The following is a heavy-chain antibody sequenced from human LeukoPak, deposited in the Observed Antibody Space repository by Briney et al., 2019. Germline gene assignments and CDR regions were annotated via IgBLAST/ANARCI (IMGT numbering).Heavy chain of an antibody. V-gene: IGHV3-49*04. CDR3: TRDQTPYY. CDR1: GFTFGDYA. Sequence: GRSLRLSCTASGFTFGDYAMTWVRQAPGKGLEWVGFIRSKIYGGTAEYAASVQGRFTIPRDDSKGIAYLQMNSLKTEDTAVYYCTRDQTPYYWGQGTLVTVSS. CDR2: IRSKIYGGTA. J-gene: IGHJ4*02.